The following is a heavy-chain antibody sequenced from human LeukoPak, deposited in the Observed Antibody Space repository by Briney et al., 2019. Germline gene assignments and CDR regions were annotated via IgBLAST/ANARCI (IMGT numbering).Heavy chain of an antibody. V-gene: IGHV3-74*01. Sequence: GGSLRLSCAASGFTFSSYWMHWVRQAPGKGLVWVSRINSDGSSTSYADSVKGQFTISRDNAKNTLYLQMNSLRAEDTAVYYCARDSRITIFGVVIRPLDYWGQGTLVTVSS. CDR1: GFTFSSYW. CDR3: ARDSRITIFGVVIRPLDY. CDR2: INSDGSST. D-gene: IGHD3-3*01. J-gene: IGHJ4*02.